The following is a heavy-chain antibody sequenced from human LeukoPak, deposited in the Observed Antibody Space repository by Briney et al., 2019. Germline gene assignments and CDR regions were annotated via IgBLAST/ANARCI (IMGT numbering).Heavy chain of an antibody. CDR2: ISSRRTYI. Sequence: GGSLRLSCAASGFTFSSYSMNWVRQAPGKGLEWVSSISSRRTYIYYADSVKGRFTISRDNAKNSLYLQMNTLRAEDRAVYYCARDTLGYHSSGSCYRSFDPWGQGTLVTVSS. V-gene: IGHV3-21*01. D-gene: IGHD2-15*01. CDR1: GFTFSSYS. CDR3: ARDTLGYHSSGSCYRSFDP. J-gene: IGHJ5*02.